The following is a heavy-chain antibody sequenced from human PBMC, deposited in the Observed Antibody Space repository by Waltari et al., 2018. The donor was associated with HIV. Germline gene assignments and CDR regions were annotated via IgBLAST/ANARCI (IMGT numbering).Heavy chain of an antibody. J-gene: IGHJ4*02. D-gene: IGHD6-25*01. CDR1: SESLSGNY. CDR2: VNHSGST. V-gene: IGHV4-34*01. Sequence: DPLSLTCAVYSESLSGNYWSWIRQPPGKGPEWIGEVNHSGSTNYNPCLKSRVTISIYTSKKQFSLRLTSVTAADTALYYCARMPILVYGSDAFDSWGQGTLVTVSS. CDR3: ARMPILVYGSDAFDS.